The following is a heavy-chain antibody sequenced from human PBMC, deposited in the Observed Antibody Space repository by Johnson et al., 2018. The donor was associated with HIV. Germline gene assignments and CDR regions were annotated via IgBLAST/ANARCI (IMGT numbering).Heavy chain of an antibody. CDR1: GFTFSNAW. J-gene: IGHJ3*02. CDR2: IKSKTDGGTK. Sequence: VQLVESGGGLVKPGGSLRLSCAASGFTFSNAWMSWVRQAPGKGLEWVGRIKSKTDGGTKDYAAPVKGRFTISRDDSKNTLYLQMNTLKTEDTAVYYCAKDQWSSSWTNDAFDIWGQGTKVSVSS. D-gene: IGHD6-13*01. V-gene: IGHV3-15*01. CDR3: AKDQWSSSWTNDAFDI.